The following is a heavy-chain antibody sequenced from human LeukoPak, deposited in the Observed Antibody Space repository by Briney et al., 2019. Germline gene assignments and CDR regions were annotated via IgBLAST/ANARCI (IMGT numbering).Heavy chain of an antibody. V-gene: IGHV4-59*01. CDR2: IYYSGST. Sequence: PETPSLTCTVSGGSISSYYWSWIRQPPGKGLEWIGYIYYSGSTNYNPSLKSRVTISVDTSKNQFSLKLSSVTAADTAVYYCGRLVLGDNFDNWGRATRAALSS. J-gene: IGHJ4*02. CDR1: GGSISSYY. CDR3: GRLVLGDNFDN. D-gene: IGHD3-10*01.